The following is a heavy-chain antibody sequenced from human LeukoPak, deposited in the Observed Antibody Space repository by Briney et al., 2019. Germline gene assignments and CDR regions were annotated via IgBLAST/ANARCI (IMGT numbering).Heavy chain of an antibody. D-gene: IGHD6-13*01. CDR1: GYTFTSYA. V-gene: IGHV1-8*03. J-gene: IGHJ4*02. CDR3: AITVGGSWYERSFDY. Sequence: GASVKVSCKASGYTFTSYAMNWVRQATGQGLEWMGWMNPNSGNTGYAQKFQGRVTITRNTSISTAYMELSSLRSEDTAVYYCAITVGGSWYERSFDYWGQGTLVTVSS. CDR2: MNPNSGNT.